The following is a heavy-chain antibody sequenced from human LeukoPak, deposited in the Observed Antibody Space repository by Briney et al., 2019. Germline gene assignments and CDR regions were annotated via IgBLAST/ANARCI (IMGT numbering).Heavy chain of an antibody. J-gene: IGHJ5*02. CDR2: INHSGST. Sequence: SETLSLTCAVYGGSFSGYYWSWLRQPPGKGLEWIGEINHSGSTDYNPSLKSRVTISLDTSKNQFSLKLTSVTAADTAVYYCARDTYSWSVDVFDPWGQGTLVTVSS. V-gene: IGHV4-34*01. D-gene: IGHD1-20*01. CDR3: ARDTYSWSVDVFDP. CDR1: GGSFSGYY.